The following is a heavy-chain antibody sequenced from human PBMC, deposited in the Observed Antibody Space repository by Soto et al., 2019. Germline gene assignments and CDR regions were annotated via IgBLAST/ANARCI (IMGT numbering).Heavy chain of an antibody. CDR2: ITWEGGSA. V-gene: IGHV3-43*01. Sequence: GCTRIGSAACGFSFDLYCMHWVRQHPGKTLEWVSYITWEGGSAYYADSVKGRFTISRDNSKNSLYLQMNSLRTEDTALYYCAKDDVSGWFSFDYWGRGTLVTVSS. J-gene: IGHJ4*02. D-gene: IGHD6-19*01. CDR3: AKDDVSGWFSFDY. CDR1: GFSFDLYC.